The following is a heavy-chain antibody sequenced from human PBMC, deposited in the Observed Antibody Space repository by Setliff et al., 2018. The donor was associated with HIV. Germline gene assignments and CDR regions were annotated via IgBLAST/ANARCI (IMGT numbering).Heavy chain of an antibody. CDR3: AREEDYNFWSGYDWFDP. Sequence: SETLSLTCAVSGVSISNSNWWSWVRQPPGKGLEWIGEVSHSGSTNYNPSLKSRVTISVDTSKNQFSLKLSSVTAADTAVYYCAREEDYNFWSGYDWFDPWGQGTLVTVSS. CDR1: GVSISNSNW. J-gene: IGHJ5*02. CDR2: VSHSGST. D-gene: IGHD3-3*01. V-gene: IGHV4-4*02.